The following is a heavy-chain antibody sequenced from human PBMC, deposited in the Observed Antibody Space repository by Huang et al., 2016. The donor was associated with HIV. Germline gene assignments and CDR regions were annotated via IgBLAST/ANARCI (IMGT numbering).Heavy chain of an antibody. V-gene: IGHV1-24*01. CDR2: FAPEHGET. D-gene: IGHD2-21*01. J-gene: IGHJ3*02. CDR1: GYTLTEFA. Sequence: QVQLVQSGAEVKKPGASVKVSCKVSGYTLTEFAIHWVRQAPGKGLEWMGGFAPEHGETMYAQNFQGRVTMTEDTSTDTAYMELHSLRPEDTAVYYCAAGYDTYYDIWGQGTMVIASS. CDR3: AAGYDTYYDI.